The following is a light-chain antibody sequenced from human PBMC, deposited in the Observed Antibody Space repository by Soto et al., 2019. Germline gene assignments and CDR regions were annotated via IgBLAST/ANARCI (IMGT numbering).Light chain of an antibody. CDR2: GAS. V-gene: IGKV3-20*01. J-gene: IGKJ1*01. CDR1: LSVSGSQ. CDR3: QRYVTSRRT. Sequence: VLTQSPGTLSLSPGERATLSCRASLSVSGSQLAWYQQKPGQPPRLLIYGASSRAAGIPDRFSGSGSGTDFTLTSNRLEPEDFAVYYCQRYVTSRRTFGPGTKVDIK.